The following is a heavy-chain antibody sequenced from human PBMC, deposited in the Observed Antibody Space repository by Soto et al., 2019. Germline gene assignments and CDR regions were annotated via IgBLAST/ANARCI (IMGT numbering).Heavy chain of an antibody. CDR3: ARGVAVAGTHFDY. CDR1: GGSFSGYY. D-gene: IGHD6-19*01. V-gene: IGHV4-34*01. J-gene: IGHJ4*02. CDR2: INHSGST. Sequence: SETLSLTCAVYGGSFSGYYWSWIRQPPGKGLEWIGEINHSGSTNYNPSLKSRVTISVDTSKNQFSLKLRSVTAADAAVYYCARGVAVAGTHFDYWGQGTLVTVSS.